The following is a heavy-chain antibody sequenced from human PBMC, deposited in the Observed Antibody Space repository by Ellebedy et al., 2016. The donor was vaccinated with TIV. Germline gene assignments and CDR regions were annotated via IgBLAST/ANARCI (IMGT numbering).Heavy chain of an antibody. V-gene: IGHV3-7*01. D-gene: IGHD5-12*01. CDR1: GFTFSTYW. J-gene: IGHJ4*02. CDR3: ASAARGSGAYESF. Sequence: GESLKISCAAPGFTFSTYWMNWVRQAPGKGLEWVANIKQDGSEKNYVDSVKGRFTISRDNAKNSLYLQMNSLRADDTALYYCASAARGSGAYESFWGQGTLVTVSS. CDR2: IKQDGSEK.